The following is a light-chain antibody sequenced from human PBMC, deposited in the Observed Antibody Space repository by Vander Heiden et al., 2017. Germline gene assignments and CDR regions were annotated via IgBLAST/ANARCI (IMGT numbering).Light chain of an antibody. V-gene: IGKV2-28*01. CDR2: LGS. J-gene: IGKJ4*01. Sequence: DIVMTQSPLPLPVTPGEPASISCRSSQSLLHSNGYNFLDWYLQKPGQSPQLLIYLGSNRASGVPDRFSGSGAGTDFTLKISRVEAEDVGVYYCMQALQIPSTFGGGTKVEIK. CDR1: QSLLHSNGYNF. CDR3: MQALQIPST.